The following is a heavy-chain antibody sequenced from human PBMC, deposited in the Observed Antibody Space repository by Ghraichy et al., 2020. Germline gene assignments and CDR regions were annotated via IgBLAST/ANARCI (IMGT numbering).Heavy chain of an antibody. Sequence: GGSLRLSCAASGFMFRSYKMHWVRQAPGKGLEWVAVISHDGTNKDYADSVKGRFTISRDNSNNTLYLQMNSLRAEDTAVYYCSRVLDSSGSYYNDYGGQGTLVTVSS. CDR1: GFMFRSYK. CDR3: SRVLDSSGSYYNDY. V-gene: IGHV3-30*04. D-gene: IGHD3-10*01. J-gene: IGHJ4*02. CDR2: ISHDGTNK.